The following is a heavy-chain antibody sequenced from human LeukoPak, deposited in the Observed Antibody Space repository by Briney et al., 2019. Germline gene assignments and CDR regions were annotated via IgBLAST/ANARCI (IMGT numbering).Heavy chain of an antibody. D-gene: IGHD6-19*01. CDR2: ISSSSSYI. CDR1: GFTFSSYS. J-gene: IGHJ4*02. Sequence: GGSLRLSCAASGFTFSSYSMNWVRQAPGKGLEWVSSISSSSSYICYADSVKGRFTISRDNAKNSLYLQMNSLRAEDTAVYYCAMTPASGVFDYWGQGTLVTVSS. V-gene: IGHV3-21*01. CDR3: AMTPASGVFDY.